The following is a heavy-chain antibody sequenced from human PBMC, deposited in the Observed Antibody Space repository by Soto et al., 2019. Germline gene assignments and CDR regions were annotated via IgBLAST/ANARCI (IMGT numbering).Heavy chain of an antibody. Sequence: QGHLVKSEAEVKKSGASVKVSCKASGYTFTRYGISWVRQAPGQGLEWLGWISGYNGDTNYAQKFQGRVSMTIDTSTTTAYMELRSLTSDDTAVYYCAKNGQPPYYYYGLDVWGQGTKVTVSS. CDR3: AKNGQPPYYYYGLDV. CDR1: GYTFTRYG. D-gene: IGHD2-8*01. J-gene: IGHJ6*02. CDR2: ISGYNGDT. V-gene: IGHV1-18*01.